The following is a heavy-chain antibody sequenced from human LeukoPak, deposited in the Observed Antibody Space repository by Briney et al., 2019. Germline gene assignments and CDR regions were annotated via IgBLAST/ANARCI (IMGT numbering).Heavy chain of an antibody. CDR2: MNPNSGNT. J-gene: IGHJ6*03. V-gene: IGHV1-8*03. Sequence: WASVKVSCKASGYTFTSYDINWVRQATGQGLEWMGWMNPNSGNTGYAQKFQGRVTITRNTSISTAYMELSSLRSEDTAVYYCARGPGYSSSWGYYYYYYYMDVWGKGTTVTVSS. D-gene: IGHD6-13*01. CDR3: ARGPGYSSSWGYYYYYYYMDV. CDR1: GYTFTSYD.